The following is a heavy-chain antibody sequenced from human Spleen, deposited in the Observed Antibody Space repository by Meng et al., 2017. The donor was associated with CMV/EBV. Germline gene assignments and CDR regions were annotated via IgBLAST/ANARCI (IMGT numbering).Heavy chain of an antibody. Sequence: SETLSLTCTVSGGSISSSRNYWGWIRQPPGKGLEWMGSIYYSGSTYYNPSLKSRVPISVDTSKNQFSLKLSSVTAADTAVYYCARNYGVNDYWGQGTLVTVSS. CDR3: ARNYGVNDY. J-gene: IGHJ4*02. D-gene: IGHD4-17*01. V-gene: IGHV4-39*07. CDR2: IYYSGST. CDR1: GGSISSSRNY.